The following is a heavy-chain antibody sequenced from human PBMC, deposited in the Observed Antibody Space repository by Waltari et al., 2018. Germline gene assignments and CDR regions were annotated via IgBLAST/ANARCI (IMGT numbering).Heavy chain of an antibody. V-gene: IGHV3-21*01. D-gene: IGHD3-22*01. Sequence: EVQLVGSGGGGVKPGGCLSLSCAAPRFPFRGYIMNWVRQAPGKGLEWVASISGGSSYKYYADSVKGRFTISRDNGKNSLYLQMNSLRAEDTAVYYCAREWGVMIGTAGFYFDYWAQGTLVTVSS. J-gene: IGHJ4*02. CDR2: ISGGSSYK. CDR1: RFPFRGYI. CDR3: AREWGVMIGTAGFYFDY.